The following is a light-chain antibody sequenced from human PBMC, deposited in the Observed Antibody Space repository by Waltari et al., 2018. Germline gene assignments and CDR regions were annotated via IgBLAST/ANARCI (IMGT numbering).Light chain of an antibody. CDR3: ASFAGSNTL. V-gene: IGLV2-8*01. Sequence: QSALTPPPSASGSPGQSVPLSCPATSTAVGVYNHVSSYHQPPGQAPKLLIYEVSERPSGVPVRFSGSKSGNTASLTVSGLQPEDEADYYCASFAGSNTLFGGGTKLTVL. CDR1: STAVGVYNH. CDR2: EVS. J-gene: IGLJ2*01.